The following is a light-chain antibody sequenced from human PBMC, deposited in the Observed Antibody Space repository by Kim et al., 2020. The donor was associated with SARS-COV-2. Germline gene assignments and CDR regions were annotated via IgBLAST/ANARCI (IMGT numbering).Light chain of an antibody. CDR2: QDT. CDR3: QAWDSSAGV. J-gene: IGLJ3*02. CDR1: GLGDKF. Sequence: VSPGHTATITCSGSGLGDKFAFWYQQKPGQSPVLVIYQDTRRPSGIPERFSGSNSGNTATLTISGTQAMDAADYYCQAWDSSAGVFGGGTKLTVL. V-gene: IGLV3-1*01.